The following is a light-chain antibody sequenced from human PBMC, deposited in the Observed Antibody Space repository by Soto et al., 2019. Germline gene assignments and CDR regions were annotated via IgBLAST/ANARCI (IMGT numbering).Light chain of an antibody. J-gene: IGKJ1*01. CDR3: QQYGSSPWT. Sequence: EIVMTQSPATLSLSPGERATLSCRASQSVSSYLAWYQQKPGQAPRLLIYDASNRATGIPDRFSGSGSGTDFTLTISRLEPEDFAVYYCQQYGSSPWTFGQGTK. CDR1: QSVSSY. V-gene: IGKV3-20*01. CDR2: DAS.